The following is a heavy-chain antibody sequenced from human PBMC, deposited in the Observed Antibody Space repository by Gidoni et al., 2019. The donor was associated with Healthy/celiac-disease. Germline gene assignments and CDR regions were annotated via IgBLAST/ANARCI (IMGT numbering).Heavy chain of an antibody. Sequence: QVQLVESGGGVVQPGRSLRLSCAASGFTFSSYAMHWVRQAPGKGLEWVAVISYDGSNKYYADSVKGRFTISRDNSKNTLYLQMNSLRAEDTAVYYCARDQLGYCSGGSCRNYYYYGMDVWGQGTTVTVSS. D-gene: IGHD2-15*01. CDR3: ARDQLGYCSGGSCRNYYYYGMDV. CDR2: ISYDGSNK. J-gene: IGHJ6*02. V-gene: IGHV3-30-3*01. CDR1: GFTFSSYA.